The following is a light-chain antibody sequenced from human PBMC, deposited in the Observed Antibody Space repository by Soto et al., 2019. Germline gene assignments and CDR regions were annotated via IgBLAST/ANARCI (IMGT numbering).Light chain of an antibody. CDR2: DVS. V-gene: IGLV2-14*01. CDR3: GTWDSSLSAGV. J-gene: IGLJ2*01. CDR1: SSDVGGYNY. Sequence: QSVLTQPASVSGSPGQSITISCTGTSSDVGGYNYVSWYQHHPDKAPKLLIFDVSYRPSGVSNRFSGSKSGNTASLTISALQAEDEADYYCGTWDSSLSAGVFGGGTKLTVL.